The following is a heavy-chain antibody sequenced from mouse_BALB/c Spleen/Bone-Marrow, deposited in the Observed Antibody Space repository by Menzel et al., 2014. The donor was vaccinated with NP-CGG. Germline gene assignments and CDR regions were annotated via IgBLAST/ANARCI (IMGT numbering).Heavy chain of an antibody. CDR2: INSNGGST. CDR3: ARDRGGYGNPRSYAY. CDR1: GFTFSSYG. J-gene: IGHJ3*01. Sequence: EVKLVESGGGLVQPGGSLKLSCVASGFTFSSYGISWVRQTPDKRLELVATINSNGGSTYYPDSVKGRFAISRDNAKNTLYLQMSSLKSEDTAMYYCARDRGGYGNPRSYAYWGQGTLVTVSA. D-gene: IGHD2-1*01. V-gene: IGHV5-6-3*01.